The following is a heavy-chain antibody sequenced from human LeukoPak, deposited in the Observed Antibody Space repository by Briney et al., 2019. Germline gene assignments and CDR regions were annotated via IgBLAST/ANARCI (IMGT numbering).Heavy chain of an antibody. CDR2: ISSSSSYI. V-gene: IGHV3-21*03. CDR1: GFTFSSHS. J-gene: IGHJ4*02. CDR3: ARVKYSGYVDSADY. D-gene: IGHD5-12*01. Sequence: SGGSLRLSCAASGFTFSSHSMNWVRQAPGKGLEWVSSISSSSSYIYYADSVKGRFTISRDNAKNSLYLQMNSLRAEDTAVYYCARVKYSGYVDSADYWGQGTLVTVSS.